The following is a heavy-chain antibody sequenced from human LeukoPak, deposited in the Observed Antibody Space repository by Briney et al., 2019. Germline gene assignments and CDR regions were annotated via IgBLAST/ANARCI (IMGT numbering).Heavy chain of an antibody. J-gene: IGHJ4*02. CDR2: IYYSGNT. CDR1: GVSISSTSNQ. CDR3: AREYCSGGSCPFDY. Sequence: SETLSLTCTVSGVSISSTSNQWGWIRQPPGKGLEWIGSIYYSGNTHYNPSLKSRVTISVDTSKNQFSLKLSSVTAADTAVYYCAREYCSGGSCPFDYWGQGTLVTVSS. D-gene: IGHD2-15*01. V-gene: IGHV4-39*07.